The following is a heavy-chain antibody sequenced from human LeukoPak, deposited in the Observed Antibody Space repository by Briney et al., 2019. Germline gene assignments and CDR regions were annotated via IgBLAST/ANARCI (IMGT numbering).Heavy chain of an antibody. CDR3: AKDLFNDFWSGYWGYFDY. D-gene: IGHD3-3*01. CDR1: GFTFSSYA. J-gene: IGHJ4*02. V-gene: IGHV3-23*01. Sequence: GGSLRLSCAASGFTFSSYAMSWVRQAPGKGLEWVSAISGSGGSTYYADSVKGRFTISRDNSKNTLYLQMNSLRAEDTAVYYCAKDLFNDFWSGYWGYFDYWGQGTLVTVSS. CDR2: ISGSGGST.